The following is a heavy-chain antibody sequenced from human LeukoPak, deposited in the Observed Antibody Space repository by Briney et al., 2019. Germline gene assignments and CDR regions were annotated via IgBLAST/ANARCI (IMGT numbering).Heavy chain of an antibody. CDR2: ISYDGSNK. CDR3: AKSHYRGFGELFSNFDY. J-gene: IGHJ4*02. V-gene: IGHV3-30*18. Sequence: GRSLRLSCAASGFTFSSYGMHWVRQAPGKGLEWVAVISYDGSNKYYADSVKGRFTISRDNSMNTLYLQMNSLRAEDTAVYYCAKSHYRGFGELFSNFDYWGQGTLVTVSS. CDR1: GFTFSSYG. D-gene: IGHD3-10*01.